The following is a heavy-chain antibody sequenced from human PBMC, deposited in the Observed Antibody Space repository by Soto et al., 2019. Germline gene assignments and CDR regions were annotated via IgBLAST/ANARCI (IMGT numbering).Heavy chain of an antibody. V-gene: IGHV4-39*01. J-gene: IGHJ5*02. CDR2: IYYSGST. Sequence: QLQLQESGPGLVKPSETLSLTCTVSGGSISSRGYYWGWIRQPPGKGLEWIGTIYYSGSTYYNPSLNPPLTLSVDTSTTPFSLMLPSVTAAATAVSYCATTNLFHPWGQGTLVTVSS. CDR1: GGSISSRGYY. CDR3: ATTNLFHP.